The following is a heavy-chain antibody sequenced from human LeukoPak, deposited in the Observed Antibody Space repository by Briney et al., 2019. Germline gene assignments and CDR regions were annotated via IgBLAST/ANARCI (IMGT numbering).Heavy chain of an antibody. J-gene: IGHJ6*02. V-gene: IGHV4-59*01. Sequence: SETLSLTCTVSGGSISSYYWSWVRQPPGKGLEWLGYIYYSGSTNYNPSLKSRVTISVDTSKNQFSLKLSSVTAADTAVYYCARFRGYSGYDFRPHYYYYGMDVWGQGTSVAVSS. CDR1: GGSISSYY. CDR2: IYYSGST. D-gene: IGHD5-12*01. CDR3: ARFRGYSGYDFRPHYYYYGMDV.